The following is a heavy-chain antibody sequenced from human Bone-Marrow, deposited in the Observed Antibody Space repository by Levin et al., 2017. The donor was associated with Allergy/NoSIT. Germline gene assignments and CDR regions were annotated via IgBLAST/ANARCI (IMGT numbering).Heavy chain of an antibody. Sequence: PSETLSLTCAISGFTFNSHWMSWVRQAPGKGLEWVATIKSDASETYYVDSVRGRFTISRDNAKDSLFLQMGSLRGEDTAVYYCARDSRHIVGVPAPDFWGQGTLVTVSS. V-gene: IGHV3-7*01. J-gene: IGHJ4*02. CDR2: IKSDASET. CDR3: ARDSRHIVGVPAPDF. CDR1: GFTFNSHW. D-gene: IGHD2-2*01.